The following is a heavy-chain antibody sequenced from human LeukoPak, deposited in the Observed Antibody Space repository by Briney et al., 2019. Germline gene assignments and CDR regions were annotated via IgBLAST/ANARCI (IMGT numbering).Heavy chain of an antibody. Sequence: ASVKVSCKASGGTFTSYAISWVRQAPGQGLEWRGRIIPILGIANYAQKFQGRVTITADKSTSTAYMELSSLRSEDTAVYYCARALGYSSSWSGVDVWGQGTTVTVSS. J-gene: IGHJ6*02. V-gene: IGHV1-69*04. CDR2: IIPILGIA. CDR3: ARALGYSSSWSGVDV. D-gene: IGHD6-13*01. CDR1: GGTFTSYA.